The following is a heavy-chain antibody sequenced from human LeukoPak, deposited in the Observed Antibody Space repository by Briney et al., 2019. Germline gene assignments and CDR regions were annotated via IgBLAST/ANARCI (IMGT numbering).Heavy chain of an antibody. D-gene: IGHD6-25*01. Sequence: SETLSLTCAVYGGSFSGYYWSWIRQPPGKGLEWIGEINHSGSTNYNPSLKSRVTISVDTSKNQFSLKLTSVTTADTAVYYCARAGGVKTAALDLDYWGQGTLVTVSS. J-gene: IGHJ4*02. CDR3: ARAGGVKTAALDLDY. CDR2: INHSGST. V-gene: IGHV4-34*01. CDR1: GGSFSGYY.